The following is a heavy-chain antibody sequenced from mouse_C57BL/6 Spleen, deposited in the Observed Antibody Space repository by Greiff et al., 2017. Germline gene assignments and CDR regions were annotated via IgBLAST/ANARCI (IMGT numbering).Heavy chain of an antibody. CDR2: INPNNGGT. CDR3: ARDYYGSSDY. D-gene: IGHD1-1*01. Sequence: VQLQQSGPELVKPGASVKMSCKASGYTFTDYNMHWVKQSHGKSLEWIGYINPNNGGTSYNQKFEGKATLTVNKSSSTAYMELRSLTSEDSAVYYCARDYYGSSDYWGQGTTLTVSS. CDR1: GYTFTDYN. V-gene: IGHV1-22*01. J-gene: IGHJ2*01.